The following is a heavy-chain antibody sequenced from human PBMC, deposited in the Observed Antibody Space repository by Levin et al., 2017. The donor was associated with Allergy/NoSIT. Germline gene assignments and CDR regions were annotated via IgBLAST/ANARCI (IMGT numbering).Heavy chain of an antibody. CDR3: AHRGLLWFGDGYYYYGMDV. V-gene: IGHV2-5*01. J-gene: IGHJ6*02. CDR1: GFSLSTSGVG. D-gene: IGHD3-10*01. CDR2: FYWNDDK. Sequence: SGPTLVKPTQTLTLTCTFSGFSLSTSGVGVGWIRQPPGKALEWLALFYWNDDKRYSPSLKSRLTITKDTSKNQVVLTMTNMDPVDTATYYCAHRGLLWFGDGYYYYGMDVWGQGTTVTVSS.